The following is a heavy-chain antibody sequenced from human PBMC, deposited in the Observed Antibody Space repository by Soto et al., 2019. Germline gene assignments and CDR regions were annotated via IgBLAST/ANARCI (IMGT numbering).Heavy chain of an antibody. J-gene: IGHJ4*02. V-gene: IGHV1-69*08. CDR1: GGTFSSYT. D-gene: IGHD4-17*01. CDR3: ARDRGDGDYYFDY. CDR2: IIPILGIA. Sequence: QVQLVQSGAEVKKPGSSVKVSYKASGGTFSSYTISWVRQAPGQGLEWMGRIIPILGIANYAQKFQGRVTITADKSTSTAYMELSSLRSEDTAVYYCARDRGDGDYYFDYWGQGTLVTVSS.